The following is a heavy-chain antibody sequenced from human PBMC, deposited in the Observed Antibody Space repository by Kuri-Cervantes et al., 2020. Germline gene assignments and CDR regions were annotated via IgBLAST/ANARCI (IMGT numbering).Heavy chain of an antibody. CDR1: GYTFTGYY. Sequence: ASVKVSCKASGYTFTGYYMHWVRQAPGQGLEWMGWINPNSGGTNYAQKFQGRVTMTRDTSTSTVYMELSSLRSEDTAVYYCARDLFPPGGGSYWTDAFDIWGQGTMVTVSS. J-gene: IGHJ3*02. CDR3: ARDLFPPGGGSYWTDAFDI. V-gene: IGHV1-2*02. D-gene: IGHD1-26*01. CDR2: INPNSGGT.